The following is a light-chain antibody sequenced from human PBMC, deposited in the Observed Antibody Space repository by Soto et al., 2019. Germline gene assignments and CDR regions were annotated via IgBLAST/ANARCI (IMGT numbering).Light chain of an antibody. Sequence: DIQMTQSPSSLSASIGDRVTITCQASQNITNNLSWYQQKPGKAPNLLIYDASNLETGVPSRFSGSGSGTDFTFTINSLQPEDIATYYCQHYHNLPYSFGQGTKVDIK. V-gene: IGKV1-33*01. CDR1: QNITNN. CDR2: DAS. J-gene: IGKJ2*03. CDR3: QHYHNLPYS.